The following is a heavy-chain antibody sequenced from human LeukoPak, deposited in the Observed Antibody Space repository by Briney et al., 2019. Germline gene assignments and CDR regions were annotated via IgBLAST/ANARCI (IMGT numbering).Heavy chain of an antibody. D-gene: IGHD2-15*01. CDR3: ASDVVVVVAATMGGDSPGY. J-gene: IGHJ4*02. CDR1: GFTFSSYS. CDR2: ISSSSYI. Sequence: GGSLRLSCAASGFTFSSYSMNWVRQAPGKGLEWVSSISSSSYIYYADSVKGRFTISRDNAMNSLYLQMNSLRAEDTAVYYCASDVVVVVAATMGGDSPGYWGQGTLVTVSS. V-gene: IGHV3-21*01.